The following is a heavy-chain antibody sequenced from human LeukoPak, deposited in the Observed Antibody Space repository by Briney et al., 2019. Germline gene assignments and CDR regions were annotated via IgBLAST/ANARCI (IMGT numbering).Heavy chain of an antibody. D-gene: IGHD3-22*01. J-gene: IGHJ4*02. CDR2: IYYSGST. Sequence: SETLSLTCAVYGGSFSAYYWGWIRQPPGKGLEWIGSIYYSGSTYYNPSLKSRVTISVDTSKNQFSLKLSSVTAADTAVYYCARRQRITMIVVGGAFDYWGQGTLVTVSS. CDR1: GGSFSAYY. CDR3: ARRQRITMIVVGGAFDY. V-gene: IGHV4-39*01.